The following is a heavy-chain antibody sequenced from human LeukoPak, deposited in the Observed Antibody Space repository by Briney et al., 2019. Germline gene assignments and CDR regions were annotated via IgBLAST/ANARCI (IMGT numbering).Heavy chain of an antibody. CDR2: IRYDGSNK. D-gene: IGHD1-1*01. CDR3: ARVSGPRALWKGAGAFDI. Sequence: GGSLRLSCAASGFTFSSYGMHWVRQAPGKGLEWVAFIRYDGSNKYYADSVKGRFTISRDNSKNTLYLQMNSLRAEDTAVYYCARVSGPRALWKGAGAFDIWGQGTMVTVSS. V-gene: IGHV3-30*02. J-gene: IGHJ3*02. CDR1: GFTFSSYG.